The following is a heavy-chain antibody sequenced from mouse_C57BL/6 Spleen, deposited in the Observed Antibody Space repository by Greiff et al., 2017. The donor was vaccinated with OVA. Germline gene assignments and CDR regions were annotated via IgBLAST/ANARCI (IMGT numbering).Heavy chain of an antibody. J-gene: IGHJ3*01. Sequence: VQLQESGAELVRPGASVTLSCKASGYTFTDYEMHWVKQTPVHGLEWIGAIDPETGGTAYNQKFKGKAILTADKSSSTAYMELRSLTSEDAAVYYCTRSDPPWFAYWGQGTLVTVSA. CDR1: GYTFTDYE. CDR2: IDPETGGT. V-gene: IGHV1-15*01. CDR3: TRSDPPWFAY.